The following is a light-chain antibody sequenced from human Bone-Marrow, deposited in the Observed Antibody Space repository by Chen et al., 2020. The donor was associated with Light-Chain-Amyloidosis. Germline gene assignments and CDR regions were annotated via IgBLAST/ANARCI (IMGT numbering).Light chain of an antibody. Sequence: QSALTQPASVSGSPGQSITISCTGTSSDVGGDNHVSWYQQHPDKAPKLMIYGVTNRPSWVPDRFSGSKSDNTASLTLSGLQTEDEADYFCSSYTITNTLVFGSGTRVTVL. CDR1: SSDVGGDNH. CDR3: SSYTITNTLV. J-gene: IGLJ1*01. V-gene: IGLV2-14*01. CDR2: GVT.